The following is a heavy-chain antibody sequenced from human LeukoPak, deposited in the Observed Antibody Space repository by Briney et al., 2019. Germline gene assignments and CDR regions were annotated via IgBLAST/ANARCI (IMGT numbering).Heavy chain of an antibody. D-gene: IGHD3-22*01. J-gene: IGHJ4*02. CDR2: IDTNTGNP. CDR1: GYTFTSYG. V-gene: IGHV7-4-1*02. Sequence: ASVKVSCKASGYTFTSYGISWVRQAPGQGLEYMGWIDTNTGNPTYAQGFTGRFVFPLDTSVSTAYLQISSLKAEDSAIYFCANCYDSSGFFAYWGQGTLVTVSS. CDR3: ANCYDSSGFFAY.